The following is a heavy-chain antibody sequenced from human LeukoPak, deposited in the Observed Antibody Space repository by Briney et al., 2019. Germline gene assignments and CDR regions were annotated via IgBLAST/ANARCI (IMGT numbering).Heavy chain of an antibody. V-gene: IGHV4-34*01. J-gene: IGHJ4*02. CDR1: GGSFSGYY. CDR2: INHSGSS. CDR3: ARATDIVVVPAVRRAFFDF. D-gene: IGHD2-2*01. Sequence: SETLSLTCAVYGGSFSGYYWSWIRQPPGKGLEWVGEINHSGSSNFNPSLKSRVTISVDTSKNQFSLNLSSVTAADTGVYYCARATDIVVVPAVRRAFFDFWGQGTLVTASS.